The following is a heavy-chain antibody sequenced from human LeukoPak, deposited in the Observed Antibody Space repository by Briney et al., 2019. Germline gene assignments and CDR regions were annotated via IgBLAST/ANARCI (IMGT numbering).Heavy chain of an antibody. V-gene: IGHV3-23*01. D-gene: IGHD3-3*01. CDR2: ISGSGGST. CDR1: GFTFSTYA. J-gene: IGHJ3*02. CDR3: AKGFWSGYLGGAFDI. Sequence: GGSLRLSCAASGFTFSTYAMSWVRQAPGGGLEWVSTISGSGGSTYYADSVKGRFTISRDSSKHTLYLQMNSLRAEDTAVYYCAKGFWSGYLGGAFDIWGQGTMVTVSS.